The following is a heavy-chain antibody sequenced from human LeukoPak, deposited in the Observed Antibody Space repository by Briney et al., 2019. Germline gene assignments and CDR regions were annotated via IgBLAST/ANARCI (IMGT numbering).Heavy chain of an antibody. V-gene: IGHV1-58*01. D-gene: IGHD3-10*01. Sequence: GTSVKVSCKASGFTFTSSAVQWVRQARGQRLEWIGWIVVGSGNTNYAQKFQERVTITRDMSTSTAYMELSSLRSEDTAVYYCAAVRHNTAQTYGSGHYDPWGQGTLVTVSS. CDR2: IVVGSGNT. CDR3: AAVRHNTAQTYGSGHYDP. CDR1: GFTFTSSA. J-gene: IGHJ5*02.